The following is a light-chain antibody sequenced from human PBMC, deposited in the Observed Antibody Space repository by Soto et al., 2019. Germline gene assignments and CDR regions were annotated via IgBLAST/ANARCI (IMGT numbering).Light chain of an antibody. CDR1: SSDIGAYNY. CDR3: SSYTSSSTLV. V-gene: IGLV2-14*01. Sequence: QSALTQPASVSGSPGQSITISCTGTSSDIGAYNYVSWYQQHPDKAPELMIYDVSNRPSGVSNRFSGSKSGNTASLTISGIQAEDEADYYCSSYTSSSTLVFGGGTQLTVL. CDR2: DVS. J-gene: IGLJ2*01.